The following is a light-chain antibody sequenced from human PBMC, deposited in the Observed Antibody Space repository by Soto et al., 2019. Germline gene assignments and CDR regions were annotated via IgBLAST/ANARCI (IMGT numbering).Light chain of an antibody. CDR3: QQYGSSPWT. Sequence: EIVLTQSPGTLSLSPGERATLSCRASQSVSSIYLAWYQQKPGQAPRLLIYGAFSRATDIPDRFSGSGSGTDFTLTISRLEAEDCAVYYCQQYGSSPWTFGQGTMVESK. CDR2: GAF. V-gene: IGKV3-20*01. CDR1: QSVSSIY. J-gene: IGKJ1*01.